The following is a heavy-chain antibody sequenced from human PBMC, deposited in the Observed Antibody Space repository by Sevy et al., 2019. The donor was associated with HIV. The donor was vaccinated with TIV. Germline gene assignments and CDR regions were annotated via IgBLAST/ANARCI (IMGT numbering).Heavy chain of an antibody. CDR2: IYYSGST. D-gene: IGHD4-17*01. Sequence: SETLSLTCTVSGGSISSGDYYWSWIRQPPGKGLEWIGYIYYSGSTYYNQSLKSRVTISVDTSKNQFSLKLSSVTAADTAVYYCAGGSVIYGDYGEYFQHWGQGTLVTVSS. CDR3: AGGSVIYGDYGEYFQH. V-gene: IGHV4-30-4*01. J-gene: IGHJ1*01. CDR1: GGSISSGDYY.